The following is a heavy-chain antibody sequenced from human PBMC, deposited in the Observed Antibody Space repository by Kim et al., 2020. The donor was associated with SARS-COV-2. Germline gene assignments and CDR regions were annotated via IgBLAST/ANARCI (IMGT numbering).Heavy chain of an antibody. V-gene: IGHV3-9*01. D-gene: IGHD6-13*01. CDR2: ISWNSGSI. CDR3: AKAAGPWLNSDRGIMRPTNYFDY. J-gene: IGHJ4*02. CDR1: GFTFDDYA. Sequence: GGSLRLSCAASGFTFDDYAMHWVRQAPGKGLEWVSGISWNSGSIGYADSVKGRFTISRDNAKNSLYLQMNSLRAEDTALYYCAKAAGPWLNSDRGIMRPTNYFDYWGQGTLVTVSS.